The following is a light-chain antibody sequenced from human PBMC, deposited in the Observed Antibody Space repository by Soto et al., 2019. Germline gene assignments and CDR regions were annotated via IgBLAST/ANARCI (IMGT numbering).Light chain of an antibody. CDR2: GAS. V-gene: IGKV3-15*01. CDR1: QSVRSN. CDR3: QQYNNWPPWT. Sequence: EIVMTQSPATLSVSPGERATLFCRASQSVRSNLAWYQQKPGQAPRLLIYGASTRATGIPARFSGSGSGTEFTLTIRSLQSEDFAVYYCQQYNNWPPWTFGQGTKVEIK. J-gene: IGKJ1*01.